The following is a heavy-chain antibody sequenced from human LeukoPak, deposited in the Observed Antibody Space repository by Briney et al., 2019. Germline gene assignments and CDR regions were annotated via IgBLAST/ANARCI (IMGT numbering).Heavy chain of an antibody. J-gene: IGHJ4*02. D-gene: IGHD6-6*01. Sequence: PGGSLRLSCAASGFTFSTYSMNWVRQAPGKGLEWVSHITSSSSAIYYADSVKGRFSISRDNAKNSLYLQMNSLRAEDTAVYYCARHLYRSSPDWGQGTLVTVSS. CDR3: ARHLYRSSPD. CDR1: GFTFSTYS. V-gene: IGHV3-48*01. CDR2: ITSSSSAI.